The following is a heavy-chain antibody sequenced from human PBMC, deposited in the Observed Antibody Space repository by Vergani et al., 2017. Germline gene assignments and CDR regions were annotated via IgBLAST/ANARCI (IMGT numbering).Heavy chain of an antibody. Sequence: QVQLVQSGAEVKKPGSSVKVSCKASGGTFSSYAISWVRQAPGQGLEWMGGIIPIFGTANYAQKFQGRVTITADKSTSTAYMELCSLRSEDTAVDYCSSVVGATPRAGPADVWGQGTTVTVSS. CDR1: GGTFSSYA. V-gene: IGHV1-69*06. CDR2: IIPIFGTA. CDR3: SSVVGATPRAGPADV. D-gene: IGHD1-26*01. J-gene: IGHJ6*02.